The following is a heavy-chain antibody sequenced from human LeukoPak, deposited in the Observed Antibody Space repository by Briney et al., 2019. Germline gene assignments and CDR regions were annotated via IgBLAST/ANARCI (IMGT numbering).Heavy chain of an antibody. D-gene: IGHD6-13*01. J-gene: IGHJ6*03. V-gene: IGHV4-38-2*02. Sequence: SSETLSLTCTVSGYSISSGYFWGWIRQPPGKGLEWIGSIYYSGSTYYNPSLKSRVTISVDTSKNQFSLKLSSVTAADTAVYYCARDGAAAGSYYYYYMDVWGKGTTVTVSS. CDR2: IYYSGST. CDR3: ARDGAAAGSYYYYYMDV. CDR1: GYSISSGYF.